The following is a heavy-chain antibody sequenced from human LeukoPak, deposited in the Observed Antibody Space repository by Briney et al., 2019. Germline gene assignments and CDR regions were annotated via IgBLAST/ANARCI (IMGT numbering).Heavy chain of an antibody. CDR2: IIPSFGTA. CDR1: GGPFSNYA. D-gene: IGHD3-10*01. V-gene: IGHV1-69*15. Sequence: SVKVSCKVSGGPFSNYAIIWVRQAPGQGLVLMGRIIPSFGTANYAQMFQGLVSITSDESTSTAYMQLSSLRSEDTATYYCARVELGSYYPYWGQGTLVSVSS. J-gene: IGHJ4*02. CDR3: ARVELGSYYPY.